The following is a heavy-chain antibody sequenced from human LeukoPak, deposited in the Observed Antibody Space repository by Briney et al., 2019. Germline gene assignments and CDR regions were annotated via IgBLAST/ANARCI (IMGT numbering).Heavy chain of an antibody. J-gene: IGHJ6*02. D-gene: IGHD3-3*01. V-gene: IGHV1-69*13. CDR1: GYTFTSYY. Sequence: SVKVSCKASGYTFTSYYMHWVRQAPGQGLEWMGGIIPIFGTANYAQKFQGRVTITADESTSTAYMELSSLRSEDTAVYYCASDTYYDFWSGYYQRDYYYYGMDVWGQGTTVTVSS. CDR3: ASDTYYDFWSGYYQRDYYYYGMDV. CDR2: IIPIFGTA.